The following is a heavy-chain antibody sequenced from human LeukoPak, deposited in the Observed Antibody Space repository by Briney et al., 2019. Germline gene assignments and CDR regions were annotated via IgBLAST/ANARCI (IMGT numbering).Heavy chain of an antibody. CDR2: IYPGDSDT. J-gene: IGHJ4*02. CDR1: GSSFTAYW. Sequence: GESLKISCKASGSSFTAYWIAWLRQMPGKGLEWMGSIYPGDSDTRYSPSFQGQVTISADKSISTAYLQWRSLKASDTAMYYCARLPPYCTSTSCFGPLFDYWGQRTLVAVSS. CDR3: ARLPPYCTSTSCFGPLFDY. V-gene: IGHV5-51*01. D-gene: IGHD2-2*01.